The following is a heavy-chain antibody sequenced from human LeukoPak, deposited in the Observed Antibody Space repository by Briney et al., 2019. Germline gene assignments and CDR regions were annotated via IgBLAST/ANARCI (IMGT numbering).Heavy chain of an antibody. J-gene: IGHJ4*02. CDR2: ISYDGSNK. Sequence: GGSLRLSCAASGFTFSSYGMHWVRQAPGKGLEWVAVISYDGSNKYYADSVKGRFTISRDNSKNTLYLQVNSLRAEDTAVYYCAKDVPFDYWGQGTLVTVSS. CDR3: AKDVPFDY. CDR1: GFTFSSYG. V-gene: IGHV3-30*18. D-gene: IGHD6-6*01.